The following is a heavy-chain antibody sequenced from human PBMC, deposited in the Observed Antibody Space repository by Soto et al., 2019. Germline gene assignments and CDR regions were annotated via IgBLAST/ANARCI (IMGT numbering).Heavy chain of an antibody. CDR2: LSVSGSDT. V-gene: IGHV3-23*01. CDR3: AKSDTLAAVYYGMDV. CDR1: GFTFSDYA. Sequence: EVQLLESGGGLVQPGGSLRLSCAASGFTFSDYAMNWVRQAPGKGLEWVSVLSVSGSDTYYADSVKGRFTISRDNSKNPAYLQLNSLRAEDTAVYYCAKSDTLAAVYYGMDVWGQGTTVTVSS. J-gene: IGHJ6*02. D-gene: IGHD6-13*01.